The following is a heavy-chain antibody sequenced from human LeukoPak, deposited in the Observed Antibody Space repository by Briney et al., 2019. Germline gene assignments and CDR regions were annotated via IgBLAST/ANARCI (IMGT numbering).Heavy chain of an antibody. CDR2: IYYSGST. D-gene: IGHD3-16*01. J-gene: IGHJ4*02. V-gene: IGHV4-39*01. Sequence: SETLSLTCTVSGGSISSSSYYWGWIRQPPGKGLEWIGSIYYSGSTYYNPSLKGRVTISVDTSKNQFSLKLSSVTAADTAVYYCATHPPYDYVWGSYRAFDYWGQGTLVTVSS. CDR3: ATHPPYDYVWGSYRAFDY. CDR1: GGSISSSSYY.